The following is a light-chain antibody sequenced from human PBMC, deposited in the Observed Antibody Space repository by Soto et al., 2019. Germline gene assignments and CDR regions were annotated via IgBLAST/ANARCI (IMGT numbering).Light chain of an antibody. Sequence: EIVMTQSPATLSVSPGERATLSCRASQNVSSNLAWYQQKPGQAPRLLIYGASTRATGIPARFSGSGSVTEFTLTISSLQSEDFAVYYCQQYNNWPPWTFGQGTKVEIK. CDR2: GAS. CDR1: QNVSSN. CDR3: QQYNNWPPWT. J-gene: IGKJ1*01. V-gene: IGKV3-15*01.